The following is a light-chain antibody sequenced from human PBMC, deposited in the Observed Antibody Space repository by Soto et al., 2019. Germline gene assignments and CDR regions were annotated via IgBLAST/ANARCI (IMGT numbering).Light chain of an antibody. CDR1: QDISDN. V-gene: IGKV1-39*01. J-gene: IGKJ1*01. Sequence: DIQMTQSPSSLFASVGDRGTITCEASQDISDNLNWYQQKPGKAPKLLIYAASSLQSGVPSRFSGSGSGTDFTLTISSLQPEDFATYYCQQSYSTLWTFGQGTKVDIK. CDR2: AAS. CDR3: QQSYSTLWT.